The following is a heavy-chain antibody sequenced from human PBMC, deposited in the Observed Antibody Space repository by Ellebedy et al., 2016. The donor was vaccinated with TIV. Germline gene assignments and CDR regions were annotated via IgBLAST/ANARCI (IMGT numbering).Heavy chain of an antibody. CDR3: AREWTGRWFLDY. J-gene: IGHJ4*02. Sequence: MPSETLSLTCTVSDGSISGYSWNWIRRPAGRGLEWIGRFYAGGTTNYNPSLKSRVTVSVDTSKNHLSLTLTSVTAADTAVYYCAREWTGRWFLDYWGQGILVAVSS. D-gene: IGHD3-10*01. CDR1: DGSISGYS. V-gene: IGHV4-4*07. CDR2: FYAGGTT.